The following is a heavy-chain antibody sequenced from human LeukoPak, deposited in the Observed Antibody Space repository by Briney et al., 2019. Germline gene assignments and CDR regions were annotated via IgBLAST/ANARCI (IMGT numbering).Heavy chain of an antibody. CDR1: GGSISSGGYY. J-gene: IGHJ6*03. CDR2: IYHSGST. D-gene: IGHD6-6*01. V-gene: IGHV4-30-2*01. CDR3: ARGYSSSYFDYYYMDV. Sequence: PSQTLSLTCTVPGGSISSGGYYWSWIRQPPGKGLEWIGYIYHSGSTYYNPSLKSRVTISVDRSKNQFSLKLSSVTAADTAVYYCARGYSSSYFDYYYMDVWGKGTTVTVSS.